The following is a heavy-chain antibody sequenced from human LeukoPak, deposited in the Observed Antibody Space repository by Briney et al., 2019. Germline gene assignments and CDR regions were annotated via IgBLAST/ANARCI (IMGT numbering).Heavy chain of an antibody. CDR2: MNPNSGNT. J-gene: IGHJ4*02. CDR3: ARGSWDSPDHYDSSGYRLDY. CDR1: AYTFTSYD. D-gene: IGHD3-22*01. Sequence: GASVKVSCKASAYTFTSYDINWVRQATGQGLEWMGWMNPNSGNTGYAQKFQGRVTMTRNTSISTAYMELSSLRSEDTAVYYCARGSWDSPDHYDSSGYRLDYWSQGTLVTVSS. V-gene: IGHV1-8*01.